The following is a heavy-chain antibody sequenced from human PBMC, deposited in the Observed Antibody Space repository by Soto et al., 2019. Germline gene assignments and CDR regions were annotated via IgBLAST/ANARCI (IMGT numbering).Heavy chain of an antibody. D-gene: IGHD1-26*01. CDR3: ARSGSYSWLPY. CDR2: ISGGVGST. J-gene: IGHJ4*02. CDR1: GFTSSSYA. Sequence: GGSLRLSCAASGFTSSSYAMSWVRQAPGKGLEWVSSISGGVGSTYYADSVKGRFTISRDNSKNTLYLQMNSLRAEDTAVYYCARSGSYSWLPYWGQGTLVTVSS. V-gene: IGHV3-23*01.